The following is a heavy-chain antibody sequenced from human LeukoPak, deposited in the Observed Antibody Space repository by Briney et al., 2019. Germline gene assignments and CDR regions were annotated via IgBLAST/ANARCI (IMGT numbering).Heavy chain of an antibody. D-gene: IGHD4-23*01. J-gene: IGHJ4*02. Sequence: SETLSLTCTVSGGSINSYYWSWIRQPPGKGLEWIGHISYTGSTNYNPSLKSRVIISVDTSKSQFSLRLTTVTAADTAVYYCARVKMTSVVDWGQGTLVTVSS. CDR1: GGSINSYY. V-gene: IGHV4-59*01. CDR2: ISYTGST. CDR3: ARVKMTSVVD.